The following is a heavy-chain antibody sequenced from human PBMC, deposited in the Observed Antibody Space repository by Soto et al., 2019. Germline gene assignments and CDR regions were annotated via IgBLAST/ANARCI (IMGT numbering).Heavy chain of an antibody. CDR1: SISTYY. CDR2: IYSIGRT. V-gene: IGHV4-59*01. D-gene: IGHD1-26*01. Sequence: SETLSLTCTVDSISTYYWNWIRQSPGKGLEWIGYIYSIGRTNYNPSLKSRVTISIDTSKNQFSLKLRSVTAADTAVYYCARDPVGVTHFDYWGQGALVTVSS. J-gene: IGHJ4*02. CDR3: ARDPVGVTHFDY.